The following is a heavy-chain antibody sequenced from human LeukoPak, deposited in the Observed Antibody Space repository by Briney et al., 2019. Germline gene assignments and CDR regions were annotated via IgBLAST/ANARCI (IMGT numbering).Heavy chain of an antibody. CDR2: IFYSGKT. CDR1: GGSLSNYY. V-gene: IGHV4-59*08. Sequence: PSETLSLTCTVSGGSLSNYYWSWIRQPPGKGLEWLGNIFYSGKTNYNPSLKSRVTISVDTSKNQFSLKLNSVTAADTAVYYCARREDYFDYWGQGTLVTVSS. J-gene: IGHJ4*02. CDR3: ARREDYFDY. D-gene: IGHD1-26*01.